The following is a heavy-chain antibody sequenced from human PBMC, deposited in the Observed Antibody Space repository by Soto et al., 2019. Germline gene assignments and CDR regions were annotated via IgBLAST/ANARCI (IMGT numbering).Heavy chain of an antibody. CDR3: ARDAAIAAADFDI. D-gene: IGHD6-13*01. Sequence: GGSLRLSCAASGFTFSSYSMNWVRQAPGKGLEWVSSISSSSSYIYYADSVKGRFTISRDNAKNSLYLQMNSLRAEDTAVYYCARDAAIAAADFDIWGQGTMVTVSS. V-gene: IGHV3-21*01. CDR1: GFTFSSYS. CDR2: ISSSSSYI. J-gene: IGHJ3*02.